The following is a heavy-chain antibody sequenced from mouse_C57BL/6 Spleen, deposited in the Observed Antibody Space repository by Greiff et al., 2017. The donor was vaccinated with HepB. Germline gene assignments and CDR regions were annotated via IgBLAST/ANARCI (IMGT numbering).Heavy chain of an antibody. D-gene: IGHD3-1*01. CDR3: ARDRGEDYFDY. Sequence: EVMLVESEGGLVQPGSSMKLSCTASGFTFSDYYMAWVRQVPEKGLEWVANINYDGSSTYYLDSLKSRFIISRDNAKNILYLQMSSLKSEDTATYYCARDRGEDYFDYWGQGTTLTVSS. CDR2: INYDGSST. V-gene: IGHV5-16*01. CDR1: GFTFSDYY. J-gene: IGHJ2*01.